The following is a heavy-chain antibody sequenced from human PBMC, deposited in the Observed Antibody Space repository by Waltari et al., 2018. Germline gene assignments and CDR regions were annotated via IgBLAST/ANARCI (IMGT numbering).Heavy chain of an antibody. CDR3: ARVGSARIAVAVFGMDV. Sequence: QVQLVESGGGVVQPGRSLRLSCAASGFTFSSYGMHWVRQAPGKGLEWVAVLWYDGSNKYYADAVKGRFTISRDNSKNTLYLQRNSLRAEDTAVYYCARVGSARIAVAVFGMDVWGQGTTVTVSS. J-gene: IGHJ6*02. CDR2: LWYDGSNK. CDR1: GFTFSSYG. D-gene: IGHD6-19*01. V-gene: IGHV3-33*01.